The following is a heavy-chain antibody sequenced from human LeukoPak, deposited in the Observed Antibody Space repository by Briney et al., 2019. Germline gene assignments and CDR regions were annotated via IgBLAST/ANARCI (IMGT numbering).Heavy chain of an antibody. CDR3: ARDRPTGASRLFVVQ. CDR1: GFTFSSYS. D-gene: IGHD3-3*01. V-gene: IGHV3-21*01. CDR2: TSSGSRYI. Sequence: PGGSLRLSCAASGFTFSSYSMTWVRQAPGKGLEWVSSTSSGSRYIYYADSVRGRFTISRDNAKNSLYLLMNSLRAEDTAVYYCARDRPTGASRLFVVQWGQGTLVTVSS. J-gene: IGHJ4*02.